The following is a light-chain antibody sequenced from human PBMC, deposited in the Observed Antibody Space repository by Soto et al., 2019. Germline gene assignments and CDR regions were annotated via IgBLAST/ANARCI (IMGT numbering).Light chain of an antibody. Sequence: HSALTQPASVSGSPGQSITISCTGTSSDVGGYNYVSWYQQHPGKAPKLMIYDVSNRPSGVSNRFSGSKSVNTASLTISGLQAEDEADYYCSSYTSSSTLLYVFVTGTKLTVL. CDR2: DVS. J-gene: IGLJ1*01. CDR3: SSYTSSSTLLYV. CDR1: SSDVGGYNY. V-gene: IGLV2-14*01.